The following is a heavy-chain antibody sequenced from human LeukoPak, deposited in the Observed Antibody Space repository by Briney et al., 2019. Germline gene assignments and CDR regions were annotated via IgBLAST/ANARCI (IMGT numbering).Heavy chain of an antibody. CDR1: GYTFSSHG. V-gene: IGHV1-18*01. CDR3: ARGVLLHFAEFSGFDP. D-gene: IGHD3-10*01. J-gene: IGHJ5*02. Sequence: ASVNVSRKASGYTFSSHGNIWVRQAPGQGLEWMGWISAYNGDTNYAQKFQGRVTMTTDTSTSTAYMEVRNLRSDDTAVYYCARGVLLHFAEFSGFDPWGQGTLVTVSS. CDR2: ISAYNGDT.